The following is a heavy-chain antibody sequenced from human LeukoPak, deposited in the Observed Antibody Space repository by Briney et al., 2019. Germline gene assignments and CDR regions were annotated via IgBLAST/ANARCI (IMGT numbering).Heavy chain of an antibody. V-gene: IGHV3-23*01. D-gene: IGHD4-17*01. CDR2: IGSSGDIT. J-gene: IGHJ4*02. CDR1: GFTFSSYA. CDR3: AKDIDNGDYVVY. Sequence: PGGSLRLSCAASGFTFSSYAMSWVRQALGMGLEWVSSIGSSGDITYYADSVKGRFTISRDNSKNTLYLQMNSLRAEDTAVYYCAKDIDNGDYVVYWGQGTLVTVSS.